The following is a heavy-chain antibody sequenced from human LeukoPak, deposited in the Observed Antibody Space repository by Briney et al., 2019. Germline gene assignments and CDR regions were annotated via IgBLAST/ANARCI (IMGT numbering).Heavy chain of an antibody. CDR2: IYPGDSDT. D-gene: IGHD4-11*01. J-gene: IGHJ3*02. V-gene: IGHV5-51*01. CDR1: GYSFTSYW. CDR3: ARQENRNDYSNYVGAFDI. Sequence: GGSLKISCKGSGYSFTSYWIGWVRQMPGKGLEWMGIIYPGDSDTRYSPSFQGQVTISADKSISTAYLQWSSLKASDTAMYYCARQENRNDYSNYVGAFDIWGQGTMVTVSS.